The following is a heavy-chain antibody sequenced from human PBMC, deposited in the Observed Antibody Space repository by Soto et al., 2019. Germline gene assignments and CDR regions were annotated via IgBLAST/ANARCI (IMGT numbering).Heavy chain of an antibody. V-gene: IGHV3-33*01. D-gene: IGHD3-9*01. J-gene: IGHJ4*02. CDR2: IWYDGSNK. CDR1: GFTFSSYG. CDR3: ARELLTGGGFDY. Sequence: QVQLVESGGGVVQPGRSLRLSCAASGFTFSSYGMHWVRQAPGKGLEWVAVIWYDGSNKYYADSVKGRFNISRDNSKNTLYLQMNSLRAEDTAVYYCARELLTGGGFDYWGQGTLVTVSS.